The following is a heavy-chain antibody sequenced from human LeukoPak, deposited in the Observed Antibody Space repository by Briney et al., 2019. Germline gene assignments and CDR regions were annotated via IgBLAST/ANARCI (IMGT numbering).Heavy chain of an antibody. V-gene: IGHV1-46*01. CDR2: INPSGGST. D-gene: IGHD1-7*01. Sequence: ASVKVSCKASGYTFTSYFMHWVRQAPGQGLEWMGIINPSGGSTSYAQKFRGRVTMTRATSTSTVYMELSSLRSEDTAVYYCARVELNYGMDVWGQGTTVTVSS. CDR3: ARVELNYGMDV. J-gene: IGHJ6*02. CDR1: GYTFTSYF.